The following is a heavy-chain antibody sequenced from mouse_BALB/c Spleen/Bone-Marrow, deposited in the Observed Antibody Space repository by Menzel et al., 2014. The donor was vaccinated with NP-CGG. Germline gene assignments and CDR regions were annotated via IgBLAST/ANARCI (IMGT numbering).Heavy chain of an antibody. V-gene: IGHV1S81*02. J-gene: IGHJ2*01. CDR3: ARTYFDY. CDR2: INPSNGRT. Sequence: QVQLQQSGAELVKPGASVKRSCKASGYTSTSYWMHWVKQRPGQGLEWIGEINPSNGRTNYNEKFKSKATLTVDKSSSTAYMQLSSLTSEGSAVYYCARTYFDYWGQGTTLTVSS. CDR1: GYTSTSYW.